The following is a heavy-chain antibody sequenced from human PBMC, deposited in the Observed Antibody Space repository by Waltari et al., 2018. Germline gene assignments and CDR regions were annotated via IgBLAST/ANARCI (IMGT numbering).Heavy chain of an antibody. CDR2: INNDGSST. J-gene: IGHJ3*01. CDR1: GFTFSRSW. D-gene: IGHD2-15*01. Sequence: EVQLVESGGGLVQPGGSLRLSCAASGFTFSRSWIQWVRHFPGKVLMWVSRINNDGSSTVYADSVKGRFTISRDDAKNTVSLQMNNLSAEDTALYYCARAGLLGAFDVWGQGTMVTVSS. CDR3: ARAGLLGAFDV. V-gene: IGHV3-74*03.